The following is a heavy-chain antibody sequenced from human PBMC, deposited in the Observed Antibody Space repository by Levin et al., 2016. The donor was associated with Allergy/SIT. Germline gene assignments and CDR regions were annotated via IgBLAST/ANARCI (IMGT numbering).Heavy chain of an antibody. CDR3: ARDQRGGMIVVGDY. CDR2: ISYDGSNK. D-gene: IGHD3-22*01. J-gene: IGHJ4*02. Sequence: GESLKISCAASGFTFSSYAMHWVRQAPGKGLEWVAVISYDGSNKYYADSVKGRFTISRDNSKNTLYLQMNSLRAEDTAVYYCARDQRGGMIVVGDYWGQGTLVTVSS. V-gene: IGHV3-30*04. CDR1: GFTFSSYA.